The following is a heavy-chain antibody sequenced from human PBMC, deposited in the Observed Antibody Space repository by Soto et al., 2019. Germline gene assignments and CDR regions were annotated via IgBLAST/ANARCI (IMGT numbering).Heavy chain of an antibody. CDR3: ARPHGGSSGWDNWFDP. D-gene: IGHD6-25*01. Sequence: QVQLQESGPGLVKPSETLSLTCTVSGGSISSYYWSWIRQPPGKGLEWIGYIYDSGSTNYNPSLKSRVTISVDTSKNQFSLKLSSVTAADTAVYYCARPHGGSSGWDNWFDPWGQGTLVTVSS. J-gene: IGHJ5*02. CDR1: GGSISSYY. V-gene: IGHV4-59*01. CDR2: IYDSGST.